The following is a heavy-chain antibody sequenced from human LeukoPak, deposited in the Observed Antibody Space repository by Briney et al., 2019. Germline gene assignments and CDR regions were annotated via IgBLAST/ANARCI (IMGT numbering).Heavy chain of an antibody. CDR1: GGSISSSSSY. CDR3: ARGAAGTAVGY. CDR2: IYYSGTT. J-gene: IGHJ4*02. D-gene: IGHD6-13*01. Sequence: PSETLSLTCSVSGGSISSSSSYWGWIRQPPGKGLEWIGSIYYSGTTYYNPSLKSRVTISGDTSKNQFSLKLRSVTAADTAVYYCARGAAGTAVGYWGQGTLVTVSS. V-gene: IGHV4-39*01.